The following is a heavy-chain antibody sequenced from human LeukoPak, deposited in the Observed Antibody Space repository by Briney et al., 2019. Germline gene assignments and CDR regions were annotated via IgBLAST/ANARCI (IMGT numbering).Heavy chain of an antibody. CDR3: ARDLGSRYCSSTSCLYHFDY. CDR2: IYTSGST. J-gene: IGHJ4*02. Sequence: SETLSLTCTVSGGSISSYYWSWIRQPAGKGLEWIRRIYTSGSTNYNPSLKSRVTMSVDTSKNRFSLKLSSVTAADTAVYYCARDLGSRYCSSTSCLYHFDYWGQGTLVTVSS. D-gene: IGHD2-2*01. V-gene: IGHV4-4*07. CDR1: GGSISSYY.